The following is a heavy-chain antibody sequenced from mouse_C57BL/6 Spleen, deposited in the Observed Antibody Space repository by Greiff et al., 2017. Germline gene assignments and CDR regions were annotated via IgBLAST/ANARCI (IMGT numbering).Heavy chain of an antibody. Sequence: EVKLMESGGGLVKPGGSLKLSCAASGFTFSSYAMSWVRQTPETRLEWVATISDGGSYTYSPDNVKGRFTISRDNAKNNLYLQMSHLKSEDTAMYYCARELYYAAMDYWGQGTSVTVSS. J-gene: IGHJ4*01. CDR3: ARELYYAAMDY. CDR1: GFTFSSYA. D-gene: IGHD1-1*01. CDR2: ISDGGSYT. V-gene: IGHV5-4*01.